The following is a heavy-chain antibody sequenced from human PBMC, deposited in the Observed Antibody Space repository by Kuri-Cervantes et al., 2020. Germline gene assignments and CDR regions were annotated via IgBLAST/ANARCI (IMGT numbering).Heavy chain of an antibody. CDR1: GGSVSSGSYY. J-gene: IGHJ5*02. CDR2: IYYSGST. CDR3: ARQQQQLRLYNWFDP. D-gene: IGHD6-13*01. Sequence: GSLRLSCTVSGGSVSSGSYYWSWIRQPPGKGLEWIGYIYYSGSTNYNPSLKSRVTISVDTSKNQFTLKLSSVTAADTAVYYCARQQQQLRLYNWFDPWGQGTLVTVSS. V-gene: IGHV4-61*01.